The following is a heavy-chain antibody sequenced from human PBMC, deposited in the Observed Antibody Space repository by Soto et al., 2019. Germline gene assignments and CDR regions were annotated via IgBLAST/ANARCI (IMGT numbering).Heavy chain of an antibody. CDR1: GVSVTSHY. Sequence: GGSLRLSWVVSGVSVTSHYINWVRQAPGKGLEWVSIIYTGDNRNYADSVRGRFTISRDNSENTLYLQMDRLTVEDTAVYFCARSSGWNRLDYWGLGTLVTVSS. J-gene: IGHJ4*02. CDR2: IYTGDNR. D-gene: IGHD6-19*01. CDR3: ARSSGWNRLDY. V-gene: IGHV3-66*01.